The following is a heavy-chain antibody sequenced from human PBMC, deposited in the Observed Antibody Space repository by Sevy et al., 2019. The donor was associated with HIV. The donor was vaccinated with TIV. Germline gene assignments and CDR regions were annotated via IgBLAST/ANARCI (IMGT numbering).Heavy chain of an antibody. D-gene: IGHD3-10*01. J-gene: IGHJ4*02. CDR1: GGSISSYY. CDR2: IYYSGST. V-gene: IGHV4-59*01. CDR3: ARGMVRGVIMSSFDY. Sequence: SETLSLTCTVSGGSISSYYWSWVRQPPGKGLEWIGYIYYSGSTNHNPSLKSRVTISVDTSKNQFSLKLSSVTAADTAVYYCARGMVRGVIMSSFDYWGQGTLVTVSS.